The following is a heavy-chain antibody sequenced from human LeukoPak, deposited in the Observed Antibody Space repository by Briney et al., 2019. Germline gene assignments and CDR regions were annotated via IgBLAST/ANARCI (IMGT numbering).Heavy chain of an antibody. CDR3: ARAYQRLGELSLPDY. V-gene: IGHV7-4-1*02. Sequence: AASVKVSCKASGYTFTGYYMHWVRQAPGQGLEWMGWIHPSTGNPTYAQDFTGRFVFSLDTSVSTTYLQISSLKAEDTAVYYCARAYQRLGELSLPDYWGQGTLVTVSS. CDR1: GYTFTGYY. D-gene: IGHD3-16*02. J-gene: IGHJ4*02. CDR2: IHPSTGNP.